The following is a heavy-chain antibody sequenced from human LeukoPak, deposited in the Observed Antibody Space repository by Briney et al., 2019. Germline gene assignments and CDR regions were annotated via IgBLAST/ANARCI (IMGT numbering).Heavy chain of an antibody. V-gene: IGHV4-59*01. Sequence: SETLSLTCTVSGGSITTYYWTWIRQPPGKGLEWIGYINYSGSTNYNPSLKSRVTISVDTSKNQFSLKLSSVTAADTAEYYCARAQLNLLVDFGMDVWGQGTTVTVSS. D-gene: IGHD1-1*01. J-gene: IGHJ6*02. CDR3: ARAQLNLLVDFGMDV. CDR2: INYSGST. CDR1: GGSITTYY.